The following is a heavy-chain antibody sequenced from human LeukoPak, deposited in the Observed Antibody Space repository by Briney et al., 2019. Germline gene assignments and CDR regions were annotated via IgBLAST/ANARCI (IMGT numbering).Heavy chain of an antibody. CDR3: TTIEQWLAGSQGY. D-gene: IGHD6-19*01. V-gene: IGHV3-15*01. CDR2: IKRKSDGGTA. CDR1: GFTFSNAW. Sequence: PGGSLRLSCAASGFTFSNAWMNWARQAPGKGLEWVGRIKRKSDGGTADYAAPVKGRFTISRDDSKNSLYLQMSSLKSEDTAVYYCTTIEQWLAGSQGYWGQGTLVTVSS. J-gene: IGHJ4*02.